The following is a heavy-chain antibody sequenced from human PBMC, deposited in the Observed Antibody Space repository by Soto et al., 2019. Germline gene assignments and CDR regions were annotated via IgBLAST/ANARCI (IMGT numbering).Heavy chain of an antibody. CDR2: ISTYNGNS. J-gene: IGHJ6*02. V-gene: IGHV1-18*01. Sequence: ASVKVSCKASAYTFNSYGISWVRQAPGQGLEWVGWISTYNGNSNYAQKYQGRVTMTTDTSTSTAYMELSSLRSEDTAVYYCARDRYSYYDFWSGSLPYYYYGMDVWGQGTTVTVSS. D-gene: IGHD3-3*01. CDR3: ARDRYSYYDFWSGSLPYYYYGMDV. CDR1: AYTFNSYG.